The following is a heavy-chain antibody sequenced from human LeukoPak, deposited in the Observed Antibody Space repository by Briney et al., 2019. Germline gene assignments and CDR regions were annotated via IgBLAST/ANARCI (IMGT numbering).Heavy chain of an antibody. J-gene: IGHJ4*02. V-gene: IGHV4-34*09. CDR3: ARVMITFGGTPETFDY. D-gene: IGHD3-16*01. CDR2: IYYSGST. CDR1: GGSFSGYY. Sequence: SETLSLTRAVYGGSFSGYYWSWIRQPPGKGLGWIGYIYYSGSTYYNPSLKSRVTISVDTSKNQFSLKLSSVTAADTAVYYCARVMITFGGTPETFDYWGQGTLVTVSS.